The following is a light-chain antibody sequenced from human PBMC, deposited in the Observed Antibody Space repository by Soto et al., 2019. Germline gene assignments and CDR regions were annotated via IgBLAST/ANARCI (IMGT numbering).Light chain of an antibody. J-gene: IGKJ5*01. CDR3: QQYNKWHPLT. V-gene: IGKV3-15*01. CDR2: DAY. Sequence: EIEMTQSPATLSVSPGERVTLSCRASQSVDSKLVWYQQKPGQAPRLLIYDAYTRGTGIPARFSGSGSGTEFTLTISRLQSEDAAVYYCQQYNKWHPLTFGQGTRLEIK. CDR1: QSVDSK.